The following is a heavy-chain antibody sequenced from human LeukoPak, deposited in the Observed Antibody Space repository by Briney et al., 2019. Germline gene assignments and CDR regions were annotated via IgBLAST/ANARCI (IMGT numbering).Heavy chain of an antibody. D-gene: IGHD1-26*01. CDR2: INSDGSST. Sequence: GGSLRLSCAASGFTFSSYWMHWVRQAPGKGLVWVSRINSDGSSTSYADSVKGRFTISRDNAKNTLYLQMNSLRAEDTAVYYCARGGASGALDYWGQGTLVTVSS. V-gene: IGHV3-74*01. CDR1: GFTFSSYW. J-gene: IGHJ4*02. CDR3: ARGGASGALDY.